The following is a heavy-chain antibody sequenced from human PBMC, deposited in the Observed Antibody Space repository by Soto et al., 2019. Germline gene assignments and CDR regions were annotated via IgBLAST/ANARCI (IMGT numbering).Heavy chain of an antibody. CDR1: GYTFTSYG. D-gene: IGHD1-1*01. CDR3: ARDERHNWFDP. CDR2: ISACNGNT. Sequence: VASVKVSCKASGYTFTSYGISWVRQAPGQGLEWMGWISACNGNTNYAQKLQGRVTMTTDTSTSTAYMELRSLRSDDTAVYYCARDERHNWFDPWGQGTLVTVSS. J-gene: IGHJ5*02. V-gene: IGHV1-18*01.